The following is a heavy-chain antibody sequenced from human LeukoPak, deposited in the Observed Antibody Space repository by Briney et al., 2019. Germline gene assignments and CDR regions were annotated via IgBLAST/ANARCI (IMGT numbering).Heavy chain of an antibody. CDR3: ARVRYRLAETYIDY. J-gene: IGHJ4*02. Sequence: ASVKVSCKASGYTFSGYYMHWVRQAPGQGLEWMGWIDPNSGGTNYAQKFQGRVTMTRDTSISTSYMELSRLRSDDTAVYYCARVRYRLAETYIDYWGQGTLVTVSS. D-gene: IGHD3-16*01. CDR2: IDPNSGGT. V-gene: IGHV1-2*02. CDR1: GYTFSGYY.